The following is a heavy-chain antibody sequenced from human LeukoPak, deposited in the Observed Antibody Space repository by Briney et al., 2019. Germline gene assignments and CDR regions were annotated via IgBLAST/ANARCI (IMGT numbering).Heavy chain of an antibody. D-gene: IGHD6-19*01. J-gene: IGHJ4*02. CDR2: ISYDGSDK. CDR3: AREAGC. CDR1: GFSFSRNG. Sequence: GGSLRLSCAASGFSFSRNGMHWVRQAPGKGLEWVAVISYDGSDKYHADSVKGRFTISRDNSKNTLYLQMNSLRAEDTAVYYCAREAGCWGQGTLVTVSS. V-gene: IGHV3-30*03.